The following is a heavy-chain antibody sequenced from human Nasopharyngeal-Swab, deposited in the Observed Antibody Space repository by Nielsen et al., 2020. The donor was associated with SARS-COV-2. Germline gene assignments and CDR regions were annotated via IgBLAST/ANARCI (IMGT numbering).Heavy chain of an antibody. D-gene: IGHD2-15*01. J-gene: IGHJ6*02. CDR3: AREMVSGGMDV. Sequence: WIRQPPGKGLEWIGYIHNSGSTNYSPSLKSRVSISVDTSKNQFSLKVHSVTAADTAAYYCAREMVSGGMDVWGQGTTVTVSS. V-gene: IGHV4-59*01. CDR2: IHNSGST.